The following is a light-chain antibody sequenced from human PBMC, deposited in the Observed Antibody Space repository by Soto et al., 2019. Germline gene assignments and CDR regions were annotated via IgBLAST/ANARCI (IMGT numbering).Light chain of an antibody. J-gene: IGKJ1*01. CDR2: GAS. CDR3: QQYNDWPRT. V-gene: IGKV3-15*01. CDR1: QSVGTY. Sequence: EIVMTQSPATLSVSPGERATLSCRASQSVGTYLAWYQQKPGQAPRLLIYGASTRAAGISHRFSGGGSGTEFTLTISSLQSEDFAVYYCQQYNDWPRTFGQGTNVGIK.